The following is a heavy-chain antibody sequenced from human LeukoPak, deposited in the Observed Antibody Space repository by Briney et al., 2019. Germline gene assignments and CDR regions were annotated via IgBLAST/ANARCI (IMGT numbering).Heavy chain of an antibody. Sequence: PGGSLRLSCAASGFTFSNFGMAWVRQAPGKGLEWVSAIDASGRNTHYAGSVKGRFSISRDNSKSTVYLQMTSLRAEDTAVFYCAKGTTDYDASDPLDFWGQGTLVTVSS. CDR1: GFTFSNFG. V-gene: IGHV3-23*01. J-gene: IGHJ4*02. CDR3: AKGTTDYDASDPLDF. CDR2: IDASGRNT. D-gene: IGHD3-16*01.